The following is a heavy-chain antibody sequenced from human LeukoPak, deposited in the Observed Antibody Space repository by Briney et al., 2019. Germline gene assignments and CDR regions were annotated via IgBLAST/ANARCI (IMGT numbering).Heavy chain of an antibody. V-gene: IGHV1-69*13. J-gene: IGHJ4*02. Sequence: ASVKVSCKASGYTFTSYVMHWVRQAPGQRLEWMGGIIPIFGTANYAQKFQGRVTITADESTSTAYMELSSLRSEDTAVYYCARARIAAAPDYWGQGTLVTVSS. CDR1: GYTFTSYV. D-gene: IGHD6-13*01. CDR2: IIPIFGTA. CDR3: ARARIAAAPDY.